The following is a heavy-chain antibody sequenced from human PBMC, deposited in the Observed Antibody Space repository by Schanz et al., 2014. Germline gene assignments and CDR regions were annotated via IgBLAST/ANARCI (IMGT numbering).Heavy chain of an antibody. CDR2: VFPNGIT. D-gene: IGHD5-12*01. V-gene: IGHV4-61*02. CDR3: ARDTTWRRDL. J-gene: IGHJ2*01. Sequence: QVQLQESGPGLVKPSQTLSLTCTVSGGSIRSGTYYWSWIRQPAGKALEWGGRVFPNGITNYNPSLKSRVTISPNPSKYPSSLTLTSQTAADTAFYYCARDTTWRRDLWGRGTLVTVSS. CDR1: GGSIRSGTYY.